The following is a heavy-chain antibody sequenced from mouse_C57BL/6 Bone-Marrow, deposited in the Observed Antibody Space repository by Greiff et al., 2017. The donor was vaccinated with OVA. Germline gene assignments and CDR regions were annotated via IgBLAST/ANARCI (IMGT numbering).Heavy chain of an antibody. J-gene: IGHJ1*03. CDR3: ARQWLHDYGSSPYWYFDV. V-gene: IGHV5-9*01. CDR2: ISGGGGNT. Sequence: EVQVVESGGGLVKPGGSLKLSCAASGFTFSSYTMSWVRQTPEKRLEWVASISGGGGNTYYPDSVKGRFTISRDNAKNTLYLQMSSLRSEDTALYYCARQWLHDYGSSPYWYFDVWGTGTTVTVSS. CDR1: GFTFSSYT. D-gene: IGHD1-1*01.